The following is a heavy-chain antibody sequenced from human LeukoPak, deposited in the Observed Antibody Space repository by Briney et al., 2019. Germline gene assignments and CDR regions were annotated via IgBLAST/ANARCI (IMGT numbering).Heavy chain of an antibody. CDR3: ARDSFRYYYDSSGLDAFDI. D-gene: IGHD3-22*01. CDR1: GYIFTTYG. J-gene: IGHJ3*02. V-gene: IGHV1-18*01. CDR2: ISVYNDNT. Sequence: ASVKVSCKASGYIFTTYGITWVRQAPGQGLEWMGWISVYNDNTYYSQKLQGRVTMTTDTSTSTAYMELRSLRSDDTAVYYCARDSFRYYYDSSGLDAFDIWGQGTMVTVSS.